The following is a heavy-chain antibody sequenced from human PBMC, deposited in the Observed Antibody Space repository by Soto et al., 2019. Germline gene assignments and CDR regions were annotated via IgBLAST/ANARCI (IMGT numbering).Heavy chain of an antibody. CDR2: INPNSGGT. V-gene: IGHV1-2*02. D-gene: IGHD2-2*01. Sequence: ASVKVSCKASGYTFTGYYMHWVRQAPGQGLEWMGWINPNSGGTNYAQKFQGRVTMTRDTSISTAYMELSRLRSDDTAVYYCARGRYCSSTSCYWGYYYYGMDVWGQGTTVTVSS. CDR3: ARGRYCSSTSCYWGYYYYGMDV. J-gene: IGHJ6*02. CDR1: GYTFTGYY.